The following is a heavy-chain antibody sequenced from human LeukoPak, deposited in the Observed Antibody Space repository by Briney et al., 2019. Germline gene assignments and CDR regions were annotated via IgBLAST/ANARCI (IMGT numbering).Heavy chain of an antibody. V-gene: IGHV1-2*02. Sequence: ASVKVSCKASGYTFTGYYMHWVRQAPGQGLEWMGWMNPKSGGTNYAQKFEARVTMNRDTSIRTAYMELSSLRSDDTAVYYCARDKVAAAGLQADDYYYYYMDVWGKGTTVTVSS. CDR3: ARDKVAAAGLQADDYYYYYMDV. CDR1: GYTFTGYY. D-gene: IGHD6-13*01. J-gene: IGHJ6*03. CDR2: MNPKSGGT.